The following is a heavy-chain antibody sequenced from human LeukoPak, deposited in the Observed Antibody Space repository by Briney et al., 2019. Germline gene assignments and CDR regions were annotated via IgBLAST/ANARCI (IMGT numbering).Heavy chain of an antibody. J-gene: IGHJ6*02. Sequence: ASVKVSCKASGYTFTGSYMHWVRHAPGEVLEWMGWINPNSGGTNYAQKFQGWVTMTRDTSISAAYMELSRLRSDDTAVYYCARDSEAGDYYYGMDVWGQGTTVNVSS. CDR2: INPNSGGT. CDR3: ARDSEAGDYYYGMDV. CDR1: GYTFTGSY. D-gene: IGHD6-25*01. V-gene: IGHV1-2*04.